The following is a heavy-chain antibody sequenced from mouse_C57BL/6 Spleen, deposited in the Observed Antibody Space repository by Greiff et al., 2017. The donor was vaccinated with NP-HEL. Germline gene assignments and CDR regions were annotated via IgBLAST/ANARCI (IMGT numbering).Heavy chain of an antibody. CDR1: GFTFSSYA. CDR3: AREGGNFQGVDY. Sequence: EVQGVESGGGLVKPGGSLKLSCAASGFTFSSYAMSWVRQTPEKRLEWVATISDGGSYTYYPDNVKGRFTISRDNAKNNLYLQMSHLKSEDTAMYYCAREGGNFQGVDYWGQGTSVTVSS. CDR2: ISDGGSYT. V-gene: IGHV5-4*01. D-gene: IGHD2-1*01. J-gene: IGHJ4*01.